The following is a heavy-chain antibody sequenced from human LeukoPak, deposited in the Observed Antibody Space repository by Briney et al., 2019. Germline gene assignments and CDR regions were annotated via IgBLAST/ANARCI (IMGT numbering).Heavy chain of an antibody. CDR3: ARRRPYDTYDY. J-gene: IGHJ4*02. CDR1: GGSFSGYY. V-gene: IGHV4-34*01. CDR2: INHSGST. Sequence: SETLSLTCAVYGGSFSGYYWSWIRQPPGKGLEWIGEINHSGSTNYNPSLKSRVTISVDTSKNQFSLELSSVTAADTAVYYCARRRPYDTYDYWGQGTLVTVSS. D-gene: IGHD3-9*01.